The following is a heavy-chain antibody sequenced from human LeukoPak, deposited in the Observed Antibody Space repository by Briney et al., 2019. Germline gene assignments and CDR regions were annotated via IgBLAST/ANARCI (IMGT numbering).Heavy chain of an antibody. V-gene: IGHV3-7*05. CDR1: GFTFSSYW. CDR3: ARDGIDY. CDR2: IKQDGSDK. J-gene: IGHJ4*02. Sequence: PGGSLRLSCSASGFTFSSYWMSWVRQAPGKGLEWVANIKQDGSDKYYVDSVKGRFTISRDNAKNSVYLQMDSLRVEDTAVYYCARDGIDYWGQGTLVTVSS.